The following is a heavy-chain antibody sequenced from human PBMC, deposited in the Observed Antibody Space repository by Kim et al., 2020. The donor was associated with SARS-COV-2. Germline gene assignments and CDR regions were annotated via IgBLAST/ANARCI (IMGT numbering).Heavy chain of an antibody. Sequence: SETLSLTCAVYGGSFSGYYWSWIRQPPGKGLEWIGEINHSGSTNYNPSLKSRVTISVDTSKNQFSLKLSSVTAADTAVYYCARGRMVRGVIITYAFDIWGQGTMVTVSS. J-gene: IGHJ3*02. CDR1: GGSFSGYY. V-gene: IGHV4-34*01. CDR2: INHSGST. CDR3: ARGRMVRGVIITYAFDI. D-gene: IGHD3-10*01.